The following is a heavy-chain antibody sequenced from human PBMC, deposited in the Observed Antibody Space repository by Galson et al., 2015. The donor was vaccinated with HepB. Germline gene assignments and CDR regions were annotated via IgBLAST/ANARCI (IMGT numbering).Heavy chain of an antibody. D-gene: IGHD3-9*01. CDR1: GFTFSSYG. CDR2: ISYDGSNK. CDR3: AKEGDFLTGYALFDY. J-gene: IGHJ4*02. Sequence: SLRLSCAASGFTFSSYGMHWVRQAPGKGLEWVAVISYDGSNKYYADSVKGRFTISRDNSKNTLYLQMNSLRAEDTAVYYCAKEGDFLTGYALFDYWGQGTLVTVSS. V-gene: IGHV3-30*18.